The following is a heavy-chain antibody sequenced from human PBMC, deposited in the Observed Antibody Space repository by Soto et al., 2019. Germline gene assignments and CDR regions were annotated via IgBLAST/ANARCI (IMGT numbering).Heavy chain of an antibody. CDR2: IIPILGIA. Sequence: SVKVSCKASGGTFSSVTISLVQQAHGQGLEWMGRIIPILGIANYAQKFQGRVTITADKSTSTAYMELSSLRSEDTAVYYCATGIVVVVAATGFAFDIWGQGTMVTVS. D-gene: IGHD2-15*01. V-gene: IGHV1-69*02. J-gene: IGHJ3*02. CDR3: ATGIVVVVAATGFAFDI. CDR1: GGTFSSVT.